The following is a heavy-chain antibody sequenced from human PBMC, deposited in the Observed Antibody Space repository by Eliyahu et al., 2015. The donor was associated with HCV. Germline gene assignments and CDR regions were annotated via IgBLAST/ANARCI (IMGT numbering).Heavy chain of an antibody. CDR3: ARVGAPAAGTGYYYGMDV. CDR1: GFTFXSYW. CDR2: IXSDGSXT. V-gene: IGHV3-74*01. J-gene: IGHJ6*02. D-gene: IGHD6-13*01. Sequence: EVQLVESGGGLVQPGGSLRLSCAASGFTFXSYWMHWVRQAPGKGLVWVSRIXSDGSXTSYADSVKGRFTISRDNAKNTLYLQMNSLRAEDTAVYYCARVGAPAAGTGYYYGMDVWGQGTTVTVSS.